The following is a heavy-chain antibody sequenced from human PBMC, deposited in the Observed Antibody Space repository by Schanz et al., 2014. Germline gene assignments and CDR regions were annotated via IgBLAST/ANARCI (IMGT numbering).Heavy chain of an antibody. V-gene: IGHV4-39*01. CDR3: ARPSSVVGITGWFDT. Sequence: QLQLRESGPGLVKPSETLSLICSVSGTSITSSTYYWGWIRQPPGKGPEWIGSISYSGNTYYTPPRKGRVTFPLATPKTRFPRNLPSVTAADTAVYYCARPSSVVGITGWFDTWGQGTLVTVSS. J-gene: IGHJ5*02. D-gene: IGHD3-22*01. CDR1: GTSITSSTYY. CDR2: ISYSGNT.